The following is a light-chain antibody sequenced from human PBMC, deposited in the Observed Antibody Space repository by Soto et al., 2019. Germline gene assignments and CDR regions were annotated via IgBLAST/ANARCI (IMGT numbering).Light chain of an antibody. CDR2: KAS. V-gene: IGKV1-5*03. Sequence: DIQMTQSPSTLSGSVGDRVTITCRASQTISSWLAWYQQKPGKAPKLLIYKASTLKSGVPSRFSGSGSGTEFTLTIISLQPHDFATYYCQHYHSYSEAFGQGTKVELK. CDR1: QTISSW. J-gene: IGKJ1*01. CDR3: QHYHSYSEA.